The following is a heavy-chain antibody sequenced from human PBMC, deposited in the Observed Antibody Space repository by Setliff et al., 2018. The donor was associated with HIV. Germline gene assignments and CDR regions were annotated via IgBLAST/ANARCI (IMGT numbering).Heavy chain of an antibody. CDR3: ARCYYNFWSGYPLDCMDV. Sequence: SETLSLTCTVSGGSISSHYWSWIRQPPGKGLEWIGHICTSGSTNYNPSLKSRVTMSVGTSKNQFSLKLSSVTAADTAVYYCARCYYNFWSGYPLDCMDVWGKGTTVTVSS. CDR1: GGSISSHY. CDR2: ICTSGST. J-gene: IGHJ6*03. D-gene: IGHD3-3*01. V-gene: IGHV4-4*08.